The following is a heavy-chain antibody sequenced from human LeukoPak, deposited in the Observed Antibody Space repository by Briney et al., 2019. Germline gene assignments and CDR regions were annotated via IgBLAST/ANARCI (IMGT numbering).Heavy chain of an antibody. CDR3: AKDPHPYGDSVGGYHFDY. D-gene: IGHD4-17*01. Sequence: GGSLRLSRAASGFTFTDYAMNWVRQAPGKGLEWVSGISYGGDNTYYADSVKGRFTISRDNPRNTLNLALNSLRAEDTAVYYCAKDPHPYGDSVGGYHFDYWGQGTLVTVSS. CDR1: GFTFTDYA. J-gene: IGHJ4*02. V-gene: IGHV3-23*01. CDR2: ISYGGDNT.